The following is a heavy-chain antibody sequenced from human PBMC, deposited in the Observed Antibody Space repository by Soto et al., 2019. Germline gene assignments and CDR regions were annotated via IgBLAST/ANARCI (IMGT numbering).Heavy chain of an antibody. V-gene: IGHV4-34*01. CDR2: INHSGST. Sequence: TLSLTCAVYGGSFSGYYWSWIRQPPGKGLEWIGEINHSGSTNYNPSLKSRVTISVDTSKNQFSLKLSSVTAADTAVYYCARAWGPHWRLVSYFDDWGHGTLVTVS. CDR3: ARAWGPHWRLVSYFDD. J-gene: IGHJ4*01. CDR1: GGSFSGYY. D-gene: IGHD2-8*02.